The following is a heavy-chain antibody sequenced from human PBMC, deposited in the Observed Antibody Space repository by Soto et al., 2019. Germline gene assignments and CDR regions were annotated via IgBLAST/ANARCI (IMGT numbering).Heavy chain of an antibody. D-gene: IGHD6-19*01. V-gene: IGHV3-33*01. Sequence: VGSLRLSCAASGFTFSSYGMHWVRQAPGKGLEWVAVIWYDGSNKYYAGSVKGRFTISRDNSKNTLYLQMNSLRAEDTAVYYCARDSPPYSSGWYYGYWGQGTLVTVSS. CDR1: GFTFSSYG. J-gene: IGHJ4*02. CDR3: ARDSPPYSSGWYYGY. CDR2: IWYDGSNK.